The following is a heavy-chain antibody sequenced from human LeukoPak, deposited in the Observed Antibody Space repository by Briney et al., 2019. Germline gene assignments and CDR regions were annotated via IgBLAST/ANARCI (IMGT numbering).Heavy chain of an antibody. V-gene: IGHV3-23*01. Sequence: PGGSLRLSCAASGSTLTSYALTWVRQAPGKGLEWVSGISGSAGTTYYADSVKGRFTISRDNSKNTLYLQMNSLRAEDTAVYYCAKTGSGWQKTYDYWGQGTLVTVSS. CDR2: ISGSAGTT. J-gene: IGHJ4*02. CDR3: AKTGSGWQKTYDY. CDR1: GSTLTSYA. D-gene: IGHD6-19*01.